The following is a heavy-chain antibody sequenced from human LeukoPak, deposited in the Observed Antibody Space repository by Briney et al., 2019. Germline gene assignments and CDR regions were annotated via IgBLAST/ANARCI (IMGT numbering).Heavy chain of an antibody. Sequence: GGSLRLSCAVSGFTFSDYYMSWIRQAPGKGLEWLSYISGSGEITYHAESVKGRFSISRDNAKNSLYLQMNSLRVEDTAVYYCAKKGSFTIFGVAPNHWGQGTLVTVSS. J-gene: IGHJ4*02. CDR1: GFTFSDYY. CDR3: AKKGSFTIFGVAPNH. D-gene: IGHD3-3*01. V-gene: IGHV3-11*01. CDR2: ISGSGEIT.